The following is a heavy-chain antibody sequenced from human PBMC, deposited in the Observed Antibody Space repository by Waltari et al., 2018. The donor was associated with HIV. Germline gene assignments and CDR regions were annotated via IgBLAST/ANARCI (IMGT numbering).Heavy chain of an antibody. CDR1: GRTFIHHW. D-gene: IGHD3-16*01. CDR3: TGSTAYYDEGDY. Sequence: EVQLVESGGGLVEPGGSTRRSCAATGRTFIHHWMSLVRQAPGKVVELGCRSKIIPDGGAADCAAPMTGRFTISIDDSKNTIFLQMTRLKTDDTAVYYCTGSTAYYDEGDYCGHGTLVTGSS. V-gene: IGHV3-15*01. J-gene: IGHJ4*01. CDR2: SKIIPDGGAA.